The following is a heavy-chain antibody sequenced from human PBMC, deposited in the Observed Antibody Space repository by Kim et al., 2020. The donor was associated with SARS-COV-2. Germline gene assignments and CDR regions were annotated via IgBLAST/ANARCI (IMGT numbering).Heavy chain of an antibody. J-gene: IGHJ4*02. Sequence: GGSLRLSCAASGFTFSSYWMSWVRQAPGKGLEWVATIKQDGSEKYYVDSVKGRFTISRDNAKNSLYLQMNSLRAEDTAVYYCARQRLLFSGRFDYWGQGTLVTVSS. CDR2: IKQDGSEK. D-gene: IGHD3-10*02. CDR3: ARQRLLFSGRFDY. CDR1: GFTFSSYW. V-gene: IGHV3-7*01.